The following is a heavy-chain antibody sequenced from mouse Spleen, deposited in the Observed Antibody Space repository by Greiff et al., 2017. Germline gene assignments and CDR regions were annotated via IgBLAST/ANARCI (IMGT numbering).Heavy chain of an antibody. Sequence: QVQLKQPGTELVKPGASVKLSCKASGYTFTSYWMHWVKQRPGQGLEWIGNINPSNGGTNYNEKFKSKATLTVDKSSSTAYMQLSSLTSEDSAVYYCARGGNLYYYAMDYWGQGTSVTVSS. J-gene: IGHJ4*01. V-gene: IGHV1-53*01. CDR3: ARGGNLYYYAMDY. D-gene: IGHD2-1*01. CDR2: INPSNGGT. CDR1: GYTFTSYW.